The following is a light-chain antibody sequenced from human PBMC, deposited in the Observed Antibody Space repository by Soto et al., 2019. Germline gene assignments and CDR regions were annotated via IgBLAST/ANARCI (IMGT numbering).Light chain of an antibody. CDR3: QQYNSYPGWT. V-gene: IGKV1-5*03. CDR2: KAS. J-gene: IGKJ1*01. Sequence: DIQMTQSPSTLSASVGDRVTITCRASQSISGWLAWYQQKPGKAPKLLIYKASSLESGVRSRFSGSGSGTEFTLTISSLQPDDFATDYCQQYNSYPGWTFGQGTKVEIK. CDR1: QSISGW.